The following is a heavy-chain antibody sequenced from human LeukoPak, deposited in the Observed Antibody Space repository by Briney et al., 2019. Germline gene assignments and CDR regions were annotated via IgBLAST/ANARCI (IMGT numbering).Heavy chain of an antibody. V-gene: IGHV3-23*01. D-gene: IGHD3-22*01. J-gene: IGHJ4*02. Sequence: GGSLRLSCATSGFTFNNYWMTWVRQAPGKGLEWVSTISASGPYYADAVRGRFTISRDNSRNTLSLQMDSLRAEDTAVYYCAKDHESDGYPCLDHWGLGTLVTVSS. CDR2: ISASGP. CDR1: GFTFNNYW. CDR3: AKDHESDGYPCLDH.